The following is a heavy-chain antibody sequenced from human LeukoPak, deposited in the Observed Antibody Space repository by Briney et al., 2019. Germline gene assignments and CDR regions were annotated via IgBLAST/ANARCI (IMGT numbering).Heavy chain of an antibody. CDR1: GFTFRNSA. Sequence: GGSLRLPCADSGFTFRNSAMYWARQAPGKGLEWVAVISYDGSSEFYADSVKGRFTISRDNSKNTLSLQMNGLRPEDTAVYCCARGRGLFGYSSGWLIDYWGQGTLVAVSS. V-gene: IGHV3-30-3*01. CDR2: ISYDGSSE. D-gene: IGHD6-19*01. J-gene: IGHJ4*02. CDR3: ARGRGLFGYSSGWLIDY.